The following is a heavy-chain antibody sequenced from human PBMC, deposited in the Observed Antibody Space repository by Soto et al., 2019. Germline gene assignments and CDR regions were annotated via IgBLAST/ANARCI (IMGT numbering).Heavy chain of an antibody. CDR1: GYTFTSYG. D-gene: IGHD1-26*01. J-gene: IGHJ6*02. CDR2: ISAYNGDT. CDR3: ARSSGTYPPSRYYYGLDV. Sequence: ASVKVSCKASGYTFTSYGFSWVRQAPGQGLEWMGWISAYNGDTNYPQKFQARVTMTTDTSTSTAYLDLRSLRSDDTAVYYCARSSGTYPPSRYYYGLDVWGQGTTVTVSS. V-gene: IGHV1-18*01.